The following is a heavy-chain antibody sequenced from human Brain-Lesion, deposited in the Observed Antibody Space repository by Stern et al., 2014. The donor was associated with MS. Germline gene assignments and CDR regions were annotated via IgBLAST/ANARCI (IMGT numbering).Heavy chain of an antibody. D-gene: IGHD3-10*01. CDR1: GYTFTGYY. CDR2: IKPSSGGT. J-gene: IGHJ6*02. CDR3: ARGSYGSGRPQKGMAV. Sequence: QVQLVQSGAEGKKPGASGKVSCKASGYTFTGYYMSWVRPAPGQGREWMGWIKPSSGGTHYAQKVKGRGGMTRGTSITTAYRELSRLRSDDTAVYYCARGSYGSGRPQKGMAVWGQGTTVTVSS. V-gene: IGHV1-2*02.